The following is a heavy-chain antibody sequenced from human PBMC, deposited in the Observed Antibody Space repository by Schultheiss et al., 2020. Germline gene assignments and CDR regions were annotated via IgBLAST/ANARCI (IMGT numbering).Heavy chain of an antibody. CDR3: ATTYSSGWLILDY. CDR1: GFTFSSYS. J-gene: IGHJ4*02. Sequence: GGSLRLSCAASGFTFSSYSMNWVRQAPGKGLEWVSYISSSSSTIYYADSVKGRFTISRDNAKNSLYLQMNSLRAEDTAVYYCATTYSSGWLILDYWGQGTLVTVSS. V-gene: IGHV3-48*04. CDR2: ISSSSSTI. D-gene: IGHD6-19*01.